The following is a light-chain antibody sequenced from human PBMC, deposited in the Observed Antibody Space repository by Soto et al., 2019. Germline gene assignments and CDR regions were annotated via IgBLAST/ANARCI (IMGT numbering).Light chain of an antibody. CDR1: SSNIGSNT. CDR2: SNN. J-gene: IGLJ7*01. Sequence: QAVVTQPPPASGTPGQRVTISCSGSSSNIGSNTVNWYQQLPGTAPKLLIYSNNQRPSGVPDRFSGSKSGTSASLAISGLQSEDEADYYCAAWDDSLNGPVFGGGTQLTVL. CDR3: AAWDDSLNGPV. V-gene: IGLV1-44*01.